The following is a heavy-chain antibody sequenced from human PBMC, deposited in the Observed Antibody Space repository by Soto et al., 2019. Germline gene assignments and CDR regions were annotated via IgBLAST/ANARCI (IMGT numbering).Heavy chain of an antibody. Sequence: QVQLVESGGGVVQPGRSLRLSCAASGFTFSSYARHWVRQAPGKGLEWVAIVSDDGTIKYYADSVKGRFTISRDHSKNTLYLQMSSLRPEDAAVYYCARGIVGTTEVGVDYWGQGTLVTVSS. V-gene: IGHV3-30-3*01. CDR2: VSDDGTIK. D-gene: IGHD1-26*01. CDR1: GFTFSSYA. CDR3: ARGIVGTTEVGVDY. J-gene: IGHJ4*02.